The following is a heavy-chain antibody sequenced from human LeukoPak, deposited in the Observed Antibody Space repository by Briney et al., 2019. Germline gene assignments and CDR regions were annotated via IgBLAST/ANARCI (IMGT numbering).Heavy chain of an antibody. J-gene: IGHJ3*02. D-gene: IGHD2-21*01. Sequence: TGASLQISCKGSGSSFTSYWIGWVRQRPGKGLEWMGIIYPGDSDTRYSPSFQGQVTISADKSISTAYLQWSSLKASDTAMYSCASRVVNDAFDIWGQGTMVTVSS. CDR3: ASRVVNDAFDI. V-gene: IGHV5-51*01. CDR2: IYPGDSDT. CDR1: GSSFTSYW.